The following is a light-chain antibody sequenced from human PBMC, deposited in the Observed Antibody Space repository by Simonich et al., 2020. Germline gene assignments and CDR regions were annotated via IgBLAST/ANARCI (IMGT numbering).Light chain of an antibody. CDR3: QQYYSTPYT. Sequence: DIQMTQSPSSLSASVGNRVTITCQASQDISNYLNWYQQKPGKAPKILINDASNLATGVPSRFSGSGSGTDFTFTFSSLQAEDVAVYYCQQYYSTPYTFGQGTKLEIK. CDR2: DAS. V-gene: IGKV1-33*01. J-gene: IGKJ2*01. CDR1: QDISNY.